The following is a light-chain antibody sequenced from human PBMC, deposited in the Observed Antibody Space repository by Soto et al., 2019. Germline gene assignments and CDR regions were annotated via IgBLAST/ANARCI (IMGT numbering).Light chain of an antibody. CDR1: QSIRTD. J-gene: IGKJ1*01. CDR2: GAS. CDR3: QQYGNSAWT. V-gene: IGKV3-20*01. Sequence: TLSRRASQSIRTDLAWYQQKSGQGPRLLIYGASSRATGIPDRFSGSGSGTDFTLTISRLEPEDVAVYYCQQYGNSAWTFGQGTKVDIK.